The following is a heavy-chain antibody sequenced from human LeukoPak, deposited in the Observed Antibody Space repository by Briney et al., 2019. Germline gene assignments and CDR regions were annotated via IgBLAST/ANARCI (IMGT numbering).Heavy chain of an antibody. J-gene: IGHJ4*02. CDR3: AKEPTVTTGSRFDY. D-gene: IGHD4-17*01. Sequence: GGSLRLSCEASGFTFSSYAMSWVRQAPGKGLEWVSSISGSGGSTYYADSVKGRFTISRDNSKNTLYLQMNSLRAEDTAVYYCAKEPTVTTGSRFDYWGQGTLVTVSS. CDR1: GFTFSSYA. CDR2: ISGSGGST. V-gene: IGHV3-23*01.